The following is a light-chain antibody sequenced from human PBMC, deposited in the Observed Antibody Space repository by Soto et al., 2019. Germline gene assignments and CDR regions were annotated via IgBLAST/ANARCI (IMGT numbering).Light chain of an antibody. V-gene: IGLV7-46*01. CDR3: LLSYSGAHV. Sequence: QAVVTQEPSLTVSPGGTVTLTCGSSTGAVTSGHYPYWFQRKPGQAPRTVIYDTSSKHSWTPARFSGSLLGGKAALTLSGAQPEDEAEYYCLLSYSGAHVFGGGTKVTVL. CDR1: TGAVTSGHY. CDR2: DTS. J-gene: IGLJ2*01.